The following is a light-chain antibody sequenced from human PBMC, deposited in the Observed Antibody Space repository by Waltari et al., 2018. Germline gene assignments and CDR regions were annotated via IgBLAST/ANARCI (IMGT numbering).Light chain of an antibody. V-gene: IGKV1-5*03. CDR1: QSISSW. J-gene: IGKJ1*01. CDR2: KAS. CDR3: QQYSSYWT. Sequence: DIQMTQSPSTLSASVGDRVTITCRASQSISSWLAWYQQNPGKAPKLLIYKASSLESGVPSSFSGSGSGTEFTLTISSLQPDDFATYYCQQYSSYWTFGQGTKVESK.